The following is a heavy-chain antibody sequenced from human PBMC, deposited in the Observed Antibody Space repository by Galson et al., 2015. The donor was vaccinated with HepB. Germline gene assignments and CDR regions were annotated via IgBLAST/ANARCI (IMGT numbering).Heavy chain of an antibody. CDR3: ARQWGRGHRTDWYFDL. D-gene: IGHD5-18*01. Sequence: QSGAEVKKPGESLKISCKGSGYSFSSFWIGWVRQLPGKGLEWMGLIYPEDSDTRYSPSFQGQVTISADKSISTAYLQWSRLKASDSAMYYCARQWGRGHRTDWYFDLWGRGTLVTVSS. CDR1: GYSFSSFW. V-gene: IGHV5-51*01. CDR2: IYPEDSDT. J-gene: IGHJ2*01.